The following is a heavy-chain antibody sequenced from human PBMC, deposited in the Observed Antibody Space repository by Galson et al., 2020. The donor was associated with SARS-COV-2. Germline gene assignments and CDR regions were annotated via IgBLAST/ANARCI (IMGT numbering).Heavy chain of an antibody. CDR3: AKDPGYSYGTYFDS. V-gene: IGHV3-23*01. Sequence: GGSLRLSCAASGFTFDNYDMRWVRQAPGQGLEWVSSISRSGVGTFYADTVKGRFTISRDNSRNTLSLQMTSLRADDTALYYCAKDPGYSYGTYFDSWGQGTLVTVSS. J-gene: IGHJ4*02. D-gene: IGHD5-18*01. CDR2: ISRSGVGT. CDR1: GFTFDNYD.